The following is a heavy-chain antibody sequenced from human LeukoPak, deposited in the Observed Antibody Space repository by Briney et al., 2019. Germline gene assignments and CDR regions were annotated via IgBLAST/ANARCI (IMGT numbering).Heavy chain of an antibody. CDR2: LFYSGST. CDR3: ASKPKGYCTNGVCYSVFDY. J-gene: IGHJ4*02. V-gene: IGHV4-39*01. CDR1: GGSISSSSYY. Sequence: SETLSLTCTVSGGSISSSSYYWGWIRPPPGKGLEGIGSLFYSGSTYHNPSLKSRITISVDTSKNQFPLKLSSVTAADTAVYYCASKPKGYCTNGVCYSVFDYWGQGTLVTVSS. D-gene: IGHD2-8*01.